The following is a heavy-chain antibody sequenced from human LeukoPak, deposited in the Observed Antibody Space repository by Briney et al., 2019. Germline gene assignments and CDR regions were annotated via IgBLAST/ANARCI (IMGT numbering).Heavy chain of an antibody. CDR2: MNPNSGNT. CDR1: GYTFTSYD. Sequence: GASVKVSCKASGYTFTSYDINWVRQATGQGLEWMGWMNPNSGNTGYAQKFQGRVTMTRNTSISTAYMEPSSLRSEDTAVYYCARVAIYDSSGYYYGFDYWGQGTLVTVSS. CDR3: ARVAIYDSSGYYYGFDY. D-gene: IGHD3-22*01. J-gene: IGHJ4*02. V-gene: IGHV1-8*01.